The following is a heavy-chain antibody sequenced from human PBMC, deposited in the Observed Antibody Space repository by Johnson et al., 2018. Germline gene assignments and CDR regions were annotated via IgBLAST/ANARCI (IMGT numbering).Heavy chain of an antibody. D-gene: IGHD6-19*01. J-gene: IGHJ4*02. V-gene: IGHV3-33*06. CDR3: AKGYVTRGWSQGLDY. Sequence: QVQLVESGGGVVQPGRSLRLSCAASGFTFSSYGMHWVRQAPGKGLEWVAVIWYDGSNKYYADSVKGRFTISRDNSKNTLFMQMNILRAEDTAIYYCAKGYVTRGWSQGLDYWGQGTLVTVSS. CDR2: IWYDGSNK. CDR1: GFTFSSYG.